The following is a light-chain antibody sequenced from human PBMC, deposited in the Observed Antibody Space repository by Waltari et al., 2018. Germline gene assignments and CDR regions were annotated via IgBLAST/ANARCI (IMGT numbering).Light chain of an antibody. CDR3: QSFDSNVRGGVV. CDR2: GNN. J-gene: IGLJ3*02. Sequence: QSILTQPTSVSGAPGQRVTISCTGSSSNIGAGHDVHWYQAFPGTAPKLLISGNNNRPSGVPDRFSGSKSGSSASLAINGLQAEDEADYYRQSFDSNVRGGVVFGGGTKVTVL. CDR1: SSNIGAGHD. V-gene: IGLV1-40*01.